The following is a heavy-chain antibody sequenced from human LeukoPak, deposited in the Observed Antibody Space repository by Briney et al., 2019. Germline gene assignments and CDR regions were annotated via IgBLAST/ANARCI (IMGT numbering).Heavy chain of an antibody. D-gene: IGHD3-22*01. J-gene: IGHJ4*02. CDR1: GFTFSSYS. Sequence: SGGSLRLSCAASGFTFSSYSMNWVRQAPGKGLEWVSSISSISSYIYYADSVKGRFTISRDNAKNSLYLQMNSLRSDDTALYYCTRFVGNVKYSDSSGYFDFWGQGTLVTVSS. V-gene: IGHV3-21*04. CDR3: TRFVGNVKYSDSSGYFDF. CDR2: ISSISSYI.